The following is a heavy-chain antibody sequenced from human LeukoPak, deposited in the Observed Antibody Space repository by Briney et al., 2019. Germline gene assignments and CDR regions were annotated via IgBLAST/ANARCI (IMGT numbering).Heavy chain of an antibody. J-gene: IGHJ4*02. Sequence: PSETLSLTCTVSSGSISSYYWSWIRQPPGKGLEWIGYIYYSGSTNYNPSLKSRVTISVDTSKNQFSLKLSSVTAADTAVYYCAREGGSYYFDYWGQGTLVTVSS. CDR1: SGSISSYY. V-gene: IGHV4-59*12. CDR2: IYYSGST. CDR3: AREGGSYYFDY. D-gene: IGHD1-26*01.